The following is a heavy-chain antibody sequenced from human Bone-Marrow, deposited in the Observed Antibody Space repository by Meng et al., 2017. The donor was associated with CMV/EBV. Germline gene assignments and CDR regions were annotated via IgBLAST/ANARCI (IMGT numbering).Heavy chain of an antibody. J-gene: IGHJ4*02. Sequence: QWQVQQWGEGRLKPSETLSLTCAVYGGSSSGDYWSWIRQPPGKGLEWIGEINHSGSTNYNPSLKSRVTISVDTSKNQFSLKLSSVTAADTAVYYCARKSTYSSSWYVSKWGQGTLVTVSS. CDR2: INHSGST. D-gene: IGHD6-13*01. CDR3: ARKSTYSSSWYVSK. V-gene: IGHV4-34*01. CDR1: GGSSSGDY.